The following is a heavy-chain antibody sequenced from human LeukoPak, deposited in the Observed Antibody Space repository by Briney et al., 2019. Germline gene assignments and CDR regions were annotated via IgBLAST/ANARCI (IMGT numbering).Heavy chain of an antibody. Sequence: ASVKVSCKASGYTFTSYGISWVRQAPGQGLEWMGWISAYNGNTNYAQKLQGRATMTTDTSTSTAYMELRSLRSDDTAVYYCARGYDSSGYYYYYMDVWGKGTTVTVSS. J-gene: IGHJ6*03. CDR2: ISAYNGNT. D-gene: IGHD3-22*01. CDR3: ARGYDSSGYYYYYMDV. V-gene: IGHV1-18*01. CDR1: GYTFTSYG.